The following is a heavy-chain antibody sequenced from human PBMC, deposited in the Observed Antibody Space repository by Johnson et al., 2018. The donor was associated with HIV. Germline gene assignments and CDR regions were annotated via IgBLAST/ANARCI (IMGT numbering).Heavy chain of an antibody. CDR3: ARGGIVVVDFDAFDI. CDR1: GFTFSSYG. J-gene: IGHJ3*02. CDR2: ISYDGSNK. Sequence: QVQLVESGGGVVQPGRSLRLSCAASGFTFSSYGMHWVRQAPGKGLEWVAVISYDGSNKYYADSVKGRFTISRDNSKNTLYLQMNSLRAEDTAVYYCARGGIVVVDFDAFDIWGQGTMVTVSS. D-gene: IGHD2-15*01. V-gene: IGHV3-30*03.